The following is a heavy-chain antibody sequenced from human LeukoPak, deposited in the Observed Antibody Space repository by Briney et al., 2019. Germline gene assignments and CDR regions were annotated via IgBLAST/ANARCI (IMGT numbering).Heavy chain of an antibody. CDR2: IYYSGST. Sequence: SQTLSLTCTVSGGSISSGGYYWSWIRQHPGQGLEWIGYIYYSGSTYYNPSLKSRVTISVDTSKNQFSLKLSSVTAADTAVYYCARDPSGTLHHDAFDIWGQGTMVTVSS. CDR3: ARDPSGTLHHDAFDI. V-gene: IGHV4-31*03. D-gene: IGHD4-4*01. J-gene: IGHJ3*02. CDR1: GGSISSGGYY.